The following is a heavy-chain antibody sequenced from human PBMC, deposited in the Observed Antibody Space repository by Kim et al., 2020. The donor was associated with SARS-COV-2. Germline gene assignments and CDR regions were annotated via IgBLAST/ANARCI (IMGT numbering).Heavy chain of an antibody. V-gene: IGHV3-21*01. CDR3: ARDREWHCSSTSCDAPSDY. Sequence: GGSLRLSCAASGFTFSSYSMNWVRQAPGKGLEWVSSISSSSSYIYYADSVKGRFTISRDNAKNSLYLQMNSLRAEDTAVYYCARDREWHCSSTSCDAPSDYWGQGTLVTVSS. J-gene: IGHJ4*02. D-gene: IGHD2-2*01. CDR2: ISSSSSYI. CDR1: GFTFSSYS.